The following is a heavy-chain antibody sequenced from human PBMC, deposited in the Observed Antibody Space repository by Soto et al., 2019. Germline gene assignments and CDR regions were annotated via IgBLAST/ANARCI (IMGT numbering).Heavy chain of an antibody. CDR2: ITRSGVYT. V-gene: IGHV3-23*01. Sequence: ESVGGLVQPGGSLRLSCAASGFTFSNYAMSWVRQAPGKGLEWFSAITRSGVYTYYAESVKGRFTISRDNSKNTLDLQMNSLRAEDTAVYYCAKGSSGSRPYYFDHWGQGTLVTVSS. CDR3: AKGSSGSRPYYFDH. CDR1: GFTFSNYA. J-gene: IGHJ4*02. D-gene: IGHD3-22*01.